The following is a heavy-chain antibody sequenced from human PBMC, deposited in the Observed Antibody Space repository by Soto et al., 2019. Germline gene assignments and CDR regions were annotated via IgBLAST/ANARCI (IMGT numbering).Heavy chain of an antibody. CDR1: GYSFTSYW. D-gene: IGHD2-15*01. J-gene: IGHJ6*03. Sequence: GESLKISCKGSGYSFTSYWIGWVRQMPGKGLEWMGIIYPGDSDTRYSPSFQGQVTISADKSISTAYLQWSSLKASDTAMYYCARRGGFDYYYYYYMDVWGKGTTVTVSS. CDR3: ARRGGFDYYYYYYMDV. V-gene: IGHV5-51*01. CDR2: IYPGDSDT.